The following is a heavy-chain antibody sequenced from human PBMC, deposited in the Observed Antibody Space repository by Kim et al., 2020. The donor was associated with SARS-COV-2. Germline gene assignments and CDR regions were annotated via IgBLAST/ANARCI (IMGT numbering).Heavy chain of an antibody. J-gene: IGHJ4*02. CDR2: LYSDGGT. D-gene: IGHD5-12*01. Sequence: GGSLRLSCAASGFTVSSNYMSWVRQAPGKGLEWVSALYSDGGTFYADSVKGRFTISSDNSKNTLYLQMNSLRAEDTAVYYCSRQRSDTTIFDYLGQGALV. CDR3: SRQRSDTTIFDY. CDR1: GFTVSSNY. V-gene: IGHV3-53*01.